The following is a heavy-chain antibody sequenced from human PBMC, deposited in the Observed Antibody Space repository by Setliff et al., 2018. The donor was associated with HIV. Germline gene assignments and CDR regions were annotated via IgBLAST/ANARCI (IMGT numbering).Heavy chain of an antibody. CDR1: GASFSDYY. Sequence: SETLSLTCAVYGASFSDYYWSWIRQSPGKGLEWIGEINHSGSTSYNPSLTSRVTMSVDTSKNQFSLRLSSVTAADTAVYYCARTARXXTTIWYRNGLTXYNYMDVWGKGTKVTVSS. CDR2: INHSGST. J-gene: IGHJ6*03. CDR3: ARTARXXTTIWYRNGLTXYNYMDV. D-gene: IGHD2-8*01. V-gene: IGHV4-34*01.